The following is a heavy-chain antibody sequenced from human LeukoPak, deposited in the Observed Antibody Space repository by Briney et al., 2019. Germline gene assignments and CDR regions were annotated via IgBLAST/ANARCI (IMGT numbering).Heavy chain of an antibody. CDR1: GFTFGDYA. CDR2: IRSKAYGGTT. J-gene: IGHJ4*02. D-gene: IGHD1-26*01. V-gene: IGHV3-49*04. CDR3: TRGQLGATKY. Sequence: GRSLRLSCSGSGFTFGDYAVSWVRQAPGKGLEWVGFIRSKAYGGTTEYAASVKGRLTISRDDSKSIAYLQMSSLKTEDTAVYYCTRGQLGATKYWGQGTLVTVSS.